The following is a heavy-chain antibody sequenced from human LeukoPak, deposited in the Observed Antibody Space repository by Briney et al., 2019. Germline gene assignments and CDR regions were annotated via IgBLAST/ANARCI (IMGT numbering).Heavy chain of an antibody. V-gene: IGHV4-34*01. D-gene: IGHD3-22*01. J-gene: IGHJ4*02. CDR2: INHSGST. CDR1: GGSFSGYH. CDR3: ARVRGYYDSSGHKEGYFDY. Sequence: SETLSLTCAVYGGSFSGYHWSWIRQPPGKGLEWIGEINHSGSTNYNPSLKSRVTISVDTSKNQFSLKLSSVTAADTAVYYCARVRGYYDSSGHKEGYFDYWGQGTLVTVSS.